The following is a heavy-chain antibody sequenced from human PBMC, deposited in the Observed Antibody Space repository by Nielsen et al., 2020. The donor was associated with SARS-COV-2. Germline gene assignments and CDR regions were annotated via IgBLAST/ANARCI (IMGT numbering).Heavy chain of an antibody. CDR2: ISNTGST. CDR1: GGSISSYY. Sequence: SETLSLTCTVSGGSISSYYWSWIRQPPGKGLEWIGYISNTGSTNYNPSLQSRVTISVDTSKNQFSLKLSSVTAADTAVYYCARDHGYNYAYGHYYYGMDVWGQGTTVTASS. CDR3: ARDHGYNYAYGHYYYGMDV. J-gene: IGHJ6*02. V-gene: IGHV4-59*01. D-gene: IGHD5-24*01.